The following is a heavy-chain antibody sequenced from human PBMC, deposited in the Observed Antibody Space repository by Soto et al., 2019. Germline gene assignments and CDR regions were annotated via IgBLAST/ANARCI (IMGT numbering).Heavy chain of an antibody. V-gene: IGHV1-46*03. Sequence: ASVKVSCKASGYTFSSYYMNWVRQAPGQGLEWLGIINPSGGYTTYAQRFLGRVTMTSDTSTSTVHMEQGSLTSEDTAVYYCARGGGIVVVTAAYDHWGQGTLVTVSS. CDR1: GYTFSSYY. CDR2: INPSGGYT. J-gene: IGHJ4*02. D-gene: IGHD2-21*02. CDR3: ARGGGIVVVTAAYDH.